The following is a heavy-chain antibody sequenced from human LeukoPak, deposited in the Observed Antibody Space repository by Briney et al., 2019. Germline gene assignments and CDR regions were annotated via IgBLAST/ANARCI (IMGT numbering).Heavy chain of an antibody. V-gene: IGHV3-11*06. CDR2: ISSSSSHT. J-gene: IGHJ4*02. Sequence: GGSLRLSCAASGFTLSDSYMNWIRQAPGKGLEWLSYISSSSSHTNYADSVKGRFTISRDNAKNSLYLQMNSLRAEDTAVYYCARGGGYYFDYWGQGTLVTVSS. CDR3: ARGGGYYFDY. D-gene: IGHD4-23*01. CDR1: GFTLSDSY.